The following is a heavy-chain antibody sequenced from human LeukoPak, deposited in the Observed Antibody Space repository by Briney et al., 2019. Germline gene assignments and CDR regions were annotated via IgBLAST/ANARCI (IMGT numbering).Heavy chain of an antibody. D-gene: IGHD2-21*02. Sequence: PGGSLRLSCAASGFTFSSHWMNWVRQAPGKGLEWVAHINPDGRGTYYVDSVKGRFTISRDNAQNSMYLQMNSLRVEDTAVYYCTSWGDTTAEYFQRWGQGTLVTVSS. CDR1: GFTFSSHW. CDR3: TSWGDTTAEYFQR. CDR2: INPDGRGT. V-gene: IGHV3-7*01. J-gene: IGHJ1*01.